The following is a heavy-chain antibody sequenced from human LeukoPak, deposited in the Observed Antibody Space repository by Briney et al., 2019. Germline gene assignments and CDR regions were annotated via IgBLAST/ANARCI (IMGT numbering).Heavy chain of an antibody. CDR2: IYYSGST. V-gene: IGHV4-59*01. CDR3: ARLAWFYGMDV. Sequence: SETLSLTCTVSGGSISSYYWSWIRQPPGKGLEWIGYIYYSGSTNYNPSLKSRVTISVDTSKNQFSLKLSPVTAADTAVYYCARLAWFYGMDVWGQGTTVTVSS. J-gene: IGHJ6*02. D-gene: IGHD3-3*01. CDR1: GGSISSYY.